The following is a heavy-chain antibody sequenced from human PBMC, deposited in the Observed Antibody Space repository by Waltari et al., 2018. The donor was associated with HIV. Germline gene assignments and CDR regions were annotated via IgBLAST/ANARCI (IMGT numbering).Heavy chain of an antibody. V-gene: IGHV3-48*03. J-gene: IGHJ4*02. CDR1: GFTSSPYK. CDR2: ISSDGTTI. Sequence: EVQLLEFGGGWVQPGGSLRLSGAASGFTSSPYKLNWVRQAQEKGLEWVSYISSDGTTIYYADSVKGRFTISRDNAKNSLYLQMNSLRAEDTAVYYCAREGDDGYGYYHEYDYWGQGTLVTVSS. D-gene: IGHD3-22*01. CDR3: AREGDDGYGYYHEYDY.